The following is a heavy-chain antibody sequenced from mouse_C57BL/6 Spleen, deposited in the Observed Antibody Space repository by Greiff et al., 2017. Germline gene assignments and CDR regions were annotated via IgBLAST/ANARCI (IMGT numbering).Heavy chain of an antibody. CDR1: GYTFTSYW. CDR3: ARSTHYYYAMDY. Sequence: QVQLQQPGAELVKPGASVKLSCKASGYTFTSYWMQWVKQRPGQGLEWIGEIDPSDSYTNYNQKFKGKATLTVDTSSSTAYMHLSSLTSEDSAVYYCARSTHYYYAMDYWGQGTSVTVSS. V-gene: IGHV1-50*01. CDR2: IDPSDSYT. J-gene: IGHJ4*01.